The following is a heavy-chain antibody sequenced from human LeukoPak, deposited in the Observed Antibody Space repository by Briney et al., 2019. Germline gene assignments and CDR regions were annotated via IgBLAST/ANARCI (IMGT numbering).Heavy chain of an antibody. Sequence: GGSLRLSCAASGFTFSSYWMSWVRQAPGKGLEWVANIKQDGSEKYYVDSVKGRFTISRDNAKNSLYLQMNSLRAEDTAVYYCXXXRXLEWLLYYYYYXDVWGKGTTVXVSS. V-gene: IGHV3-7*01. D-gene: IGHD3-3*01. CDR3: XXXRXLEWLLYYYYYXDV. J-gene: IGHJ6*03. CDR2: IKQDGSEK. CDR1: GFTFSSYW.